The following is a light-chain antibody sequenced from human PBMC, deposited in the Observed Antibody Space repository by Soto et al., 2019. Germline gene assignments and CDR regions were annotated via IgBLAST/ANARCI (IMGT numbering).Light chain of an antibody. CDR1: QTLTPHY. J-gene: IGKJ5*01. CDR3: QQYTDWPIT. V-gene: IGKV3D-20*02. CDR2: YAS. Sequence: DTGLTQSPGTLAPSPGGRAHLSFIANQTLTPHYLAWYQQKPGQAPRLLIYYASIRATGTPDRFSGSGSGTDFTLTITSLQSDDFAVYFCQQYTDWPITFGQGPRLE.